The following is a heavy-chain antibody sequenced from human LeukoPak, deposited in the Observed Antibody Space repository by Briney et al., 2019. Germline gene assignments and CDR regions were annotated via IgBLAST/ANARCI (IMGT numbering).Heavy chain of an antibody. CDR1: GGSISSYY. D-gene: IGHD4-17*01. CDR2: IYYSGST. V-gene: IGHV4-59*01. J-gene: IGHJ3*02. Sequence: SETLSLTCTVSGGSISSYYWSRIRQPPGKGLEWIGYIYYSGSTNYNPSLKSRVTISVDTSKNQFSLKLSSVTAADTAVYYCARGPLTTVSHGDAFDIWGQGTMVTVSS. CDR3: ARGPLTTVSHGDAFDI.